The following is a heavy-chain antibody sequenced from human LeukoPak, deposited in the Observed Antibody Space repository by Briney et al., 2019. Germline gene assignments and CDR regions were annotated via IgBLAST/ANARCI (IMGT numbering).Heavy chain of an antibody. CDR2: IHTSGTM. CDR3: ARQHSSSWYFDY. CDR1: GGSVSTGSYY. D-gene: IGHD6-13*01. J-gene: IGHJ4*02. Sequence: SETLSLTCTVSGGSVSTGSYYWSWIRQPAGRGLEWIGHIHTSGTMNYNASLKSRVRISVETSKNQFSLRLSSVTAADTAVYYCARQHSSSWYFDYWGQGTLVTVSS. V-gene: IGHV4-61*09.